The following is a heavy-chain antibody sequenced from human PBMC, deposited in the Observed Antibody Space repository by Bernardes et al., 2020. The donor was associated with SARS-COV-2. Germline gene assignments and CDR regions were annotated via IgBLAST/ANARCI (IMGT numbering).Heavy chain of an antibody. D-gene: IGHD2-2*01. J-gene: IGHJ6*03. V-gene: IGHV3-23*01. Sequence: GSLRLSCVVSGFTSSSYGMTWVRQVPEKGLEWVSGIGSGGDRYYADSVRGRFTISRDNSKNTVFLQMNTLRAEDTALYFCAKAELKCTSSACWQDYFYYMDVWGKGTTVTVSS. CDR3: AKAELKCTSSACWQDYFYYMDV. CDR2: IGSGGDR. CDR1: GFTSSSYG.